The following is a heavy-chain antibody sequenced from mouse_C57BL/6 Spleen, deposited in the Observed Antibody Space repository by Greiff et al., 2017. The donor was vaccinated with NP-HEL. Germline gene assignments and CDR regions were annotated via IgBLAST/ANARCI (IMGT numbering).Heavy chain of an antibody. CDR2: IYPGSGST. D-gene: IGHD2-1*01. J-gene: IGHJ1*03. V-gene: IGHV1-55*01. CDR1: GYTFTSYW. CDR3: ARPGGNYWYFDV. Sequence: QVQLQQPGAELVKPGASVKMSCKASGYTFTSYWITWVKQRPGQGLEWIGDIYPGSGSTNYNEKFKSKATLTVDTSSRTAYMQLSSLTSEDSAVYYCARPGGNYWYFDVWGTGTTVTVSS.